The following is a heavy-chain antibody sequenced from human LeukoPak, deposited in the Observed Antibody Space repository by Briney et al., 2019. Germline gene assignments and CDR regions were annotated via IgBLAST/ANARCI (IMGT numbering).Heavy chain of an antibody. CDR2: IYHSGNT. CDR1: GGSLSSSNW. CDR3: ARDYDDSGYLLLDY. J-gene: IGHJ4*02. D-gene: IGHD3-22*01. V-gene: IGHV4-4*02. Sequence: PSETLSLTCAVSGGSLSSSNWWSWVRQPPGRGLEWIGEIYHSGNTNYNPSLKSRITISVDKSKNQFSLKLSSVTAADTAVYYCARDYDDSGYLLLDYWGQGTLVTVSS.